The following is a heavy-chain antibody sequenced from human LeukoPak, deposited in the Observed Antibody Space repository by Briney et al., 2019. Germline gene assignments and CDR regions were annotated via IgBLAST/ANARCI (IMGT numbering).Heavy chain of an antibody. Sequence: PGGSLRLSCAASGFTFSDYYMSWIRQAPGKGLEWVSYISSSSSYTNYADSVKGRFTISRDNAKNSLYMQMNSLRAEDTAVYYCARGGSGLYYYYYGKDVWGQGTTVTVSS. J-gene: IGHJ6*02. CDR3: ARGGSGLYYYYYGKDV. CDR2: ISSSSSYT. D-gene: IGHD3-3*01. CDR1: GFTFSDYY. V-gene: IGHV3-11*06.